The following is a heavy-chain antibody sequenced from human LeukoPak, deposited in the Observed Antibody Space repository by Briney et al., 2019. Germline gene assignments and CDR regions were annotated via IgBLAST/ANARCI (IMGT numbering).Heavy chain of an antibody. CDR1: GFTFSSHA. V-gene: IGHV3-23*01. J-gene: IGHJ6*03. Sequence: PGGSLRLSCAASGFTFSSHAMTWVRQAPGKGLEWVSTVTGGGDVTFYADSVKGRFTISRDNSKDTLSLQMHSLRAEDTAIYSCAKDGDKYHFYYYMDVWGKGTTVTVSS. CDR3: AKDGDKYHFYYYMDV. CDR2: VTGGGDVT. D-gene: IGHD2-21*02.